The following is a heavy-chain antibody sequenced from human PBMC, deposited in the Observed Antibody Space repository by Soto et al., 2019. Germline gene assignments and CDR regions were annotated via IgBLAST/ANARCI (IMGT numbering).Heavy chain of an antibody. J-gene: IGHJ6*01. CDR2: IYNAGTT. CDR1: GFIVSDSY. V-gene: IGHV3-66*01. Sequence: EVQLVESGGGLVQPGGSLRLSCAASGFIVSDSYMNWVRQAPGEGLDWVSVIYNAGTTYYADSVKGRFTISRDNSKNTLYLQMNSLRAEDTAIYYCARETIPHGMGVW. CDR3: ARETIPHGMGV.